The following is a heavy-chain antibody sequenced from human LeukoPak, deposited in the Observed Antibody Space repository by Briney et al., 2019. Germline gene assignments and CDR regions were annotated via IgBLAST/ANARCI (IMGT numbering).Heavy chain of an antibody. J-gene: IGHJ4*02. CDR3: ARGPYYRTYYFDY. CDR2: ISSSSSTI. V-gene: IGHV3-48*04. CDR1: GFTFSSYS. Sequence: GGSLRLSCAASGFTFSSYSMNRVRQAPGKGLEWVSYISSSSSTIYYADSVKGRFTISRDNAKNSLYLQMNSLRAEDTAVYYCARGPYYRTYYFDYWGQGTLVTVSS. D-gene: IGHD3-10*01.